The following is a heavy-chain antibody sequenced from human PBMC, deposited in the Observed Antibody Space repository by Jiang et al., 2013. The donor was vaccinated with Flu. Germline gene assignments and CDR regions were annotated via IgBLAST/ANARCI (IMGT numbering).Heavy chain of an antibody. CDR1: GFIFSSYG. CDR2: IWYDGSKT. CDR3: ARSIDSYSFDY. J-gene: IGHJ4*02. V-gene: IGHV3-33*03. D-gene: IGHD5-24*01. Sequence: QLLESGGGVAQPGRSLRLSCAASGFIFSSYGMHWVRQAPGKGLEWVAVIWYDGSKTYYADSVKGRFTISRDNAKNSLYLQMNSLRAEDTAVYYCARSIDSYSFDYWGQGTLVTVSS.